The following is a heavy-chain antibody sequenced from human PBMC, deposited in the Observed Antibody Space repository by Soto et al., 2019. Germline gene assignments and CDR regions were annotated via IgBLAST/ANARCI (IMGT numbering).Heavy chain of an antibody. CDR3: ARATRYCSGGSCYPYGMDV. Sequence: GSVGLSCPASAFTFSSYDIHWVRQATGKGLEWVSAIGTAGDPYYPGSVKDRFTISRENAKNSLYLQMNSLRAGDTAVYYCARATRYCSGGSCYPYGMDVWGQGTTVTVSS. V-gene: IGHV3-13*05. D-gene: IGHD2-15*01. CDR2: IGTAGDP. CDR1: AFTFSSYD. J-gene: IGHJ6*02.